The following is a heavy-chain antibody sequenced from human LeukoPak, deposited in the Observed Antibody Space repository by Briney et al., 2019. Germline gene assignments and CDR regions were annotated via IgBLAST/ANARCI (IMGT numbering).Heavy chain of an antibody. D-gene: IGHD1-26*01. V-gene: IGHV3-33*01. CDR3: ARGPGSGIYYSWFDP. CDR2: IWYDGSQK. Sequence: GRSLRLSCAASGFTFSTYGMHWVRQAPGKGLEWVAVIWYDGSQKYYADSVKGRFIISRDNSKNTLYLQMNSLSAEDTAVYNCARGPGSGIYYSWFDPWGQGTLVTVSS. J-gene: IGHJ5*02. CDR1: GFTFSTYG.